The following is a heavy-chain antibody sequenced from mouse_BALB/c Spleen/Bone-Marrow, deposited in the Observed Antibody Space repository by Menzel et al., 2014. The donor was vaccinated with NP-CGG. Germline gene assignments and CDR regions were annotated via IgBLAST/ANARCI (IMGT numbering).Heavy chain of an antibody. D-gene: IGHD2-4*01. Sequence: VQLQQPGPELVKPGASMEISCKASGYSFXGYTMNWVKQSHGKNLEWIGLINPYNGGTNYNQKFKGKATLTVDKSSSTAYMELLSLTSEDSAVYYCVRDYDYGNYAMDYWGQGTSVTVSS. CDR2: INPYNGGT. V-gene: IGHV1-18*01. CDR1: GYSFXGYT. J-gene: IGHJ4*01. CDR3: VRDYDYGNYAMDY.